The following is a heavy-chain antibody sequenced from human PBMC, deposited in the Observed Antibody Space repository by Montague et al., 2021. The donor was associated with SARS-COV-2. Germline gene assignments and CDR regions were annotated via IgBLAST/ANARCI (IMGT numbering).Heavy chain of an antibody. D-gene: IGHD5-24*01. CDR1: GGSISSSNYD. Sequence: SETLSLTCTVSGGSISSSNYDWGWIRQPPGKGLVWIGSIYYSGSTYYNPSLKIRVTISVDTSKNQLSLKLSSVTAADTAVYYCASQGLIRSWLQLPHYYGMDVWGQGTTVTVSS. CDR3: ASQGLIRSWLQLPHYYGMDV. V-gene: IGHV4-39*01. J-gene: IGHJ6*02. CDR2: IYYSGST.